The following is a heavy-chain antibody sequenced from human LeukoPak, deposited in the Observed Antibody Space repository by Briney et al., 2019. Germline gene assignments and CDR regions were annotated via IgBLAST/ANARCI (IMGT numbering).Heavy chain of an antibody. CDR1: GGSISSGGYY. Sequence: PSETLSLTCTVSGGSISSGGYYWSWMRQPPGKGLEWIGYIYHSGSTYYNPSLKSRVTISVDTSKNQFSLKLSSVTAADTAVYYCARDLGVGIAVAGKRYYGMDVWGQGTTVTVSS. CDR3: ARDLGVGIAVAGKRYYGMDV. J-gene: IGHJ6*02. D-gene: IGHD6-19*01. CDR2: IYHSGST. V-gene: IGHV4-30-2*01.